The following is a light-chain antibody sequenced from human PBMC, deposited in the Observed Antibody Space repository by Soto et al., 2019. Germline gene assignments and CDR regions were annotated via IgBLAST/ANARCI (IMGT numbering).Light chain of an antibody. V-gene: IGKV3-15*01. CDR2: GAS. CDR3: QQYNNWTYT. Sequence: EIVMTQSPATLSVSPGERDTLSCRASQSVSSNLAWYQQKPGQAPRLLIYGASTRATGIPARFSGSGSGTEFTLTISSLQYEDFAVYYCQQYNNWTYTFGQGTKLEIK. CDR1: QSVSSN. J-gene: IGKJ2*01.